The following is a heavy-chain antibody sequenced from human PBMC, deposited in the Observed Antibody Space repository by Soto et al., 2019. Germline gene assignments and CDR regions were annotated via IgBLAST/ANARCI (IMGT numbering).Heavy chain of an antibody. V-gene: IGHV3-23*01. D-gene: IGHD3-10*02. J-gene: IGHJ4*02. Sequence: PGGSLRLSFVASGLSFGSYAMTWVRQAPGKGLEWVSTISGSLGSTYYADSVQGRFTVSRDSSKNTLYLQMNSLRAEDTAVYYCASRSRTVLCLPYWDPGTQLTVFS. CDR1: GLSFGSYA. CDR2: ISGSLGST. CDR3: ASRSRTVLCLPY.